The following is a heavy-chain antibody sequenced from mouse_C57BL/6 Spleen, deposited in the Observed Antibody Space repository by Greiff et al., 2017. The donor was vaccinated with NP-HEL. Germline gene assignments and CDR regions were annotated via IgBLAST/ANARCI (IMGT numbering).Heavy chain of an antibody. CDR1: GFTFSSYA. V-gene: IGHV5-4*01. Sequence: EVQRVESGGGLVKPGGSLKLSCAASGFTFSSYAMSWVRQTPEKRLEWVATISDGGSYTYYPDNVKGRFTTSRDNAKNNLYLQMSHLQSEDTDMYYCAREITTVVARYAMDYWGQGTSVTVSS. D-gene: IGHD1-1*01. CDR2: ISDGGSYT. J-gene: IGHJ4*01. CDR3: AREITTVVARYAMDY.